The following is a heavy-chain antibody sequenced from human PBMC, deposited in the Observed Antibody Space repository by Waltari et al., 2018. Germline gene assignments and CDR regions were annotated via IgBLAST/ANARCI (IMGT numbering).Heavy chain of an antibody. J-gene: IGHJ5*02. D-gene: IGHD2-15*01. CDR3: ARGGRLLHQGWFDP. CDR1: GYSISSGYY. V-gene: IGHV4-38-2*01. CDR2: IYPSGST. Sequence: QVQLQESGPGLVKPSETLSLTCAVSGYSISSGYYWGWIRQPPGKGLEWIGSIYPSGSTYYNPSLKSRVTISVDTSKNQFSLKLSSVTAADTAVYYCARGGRLLHQGWFDPWGQGTLVTVSS.